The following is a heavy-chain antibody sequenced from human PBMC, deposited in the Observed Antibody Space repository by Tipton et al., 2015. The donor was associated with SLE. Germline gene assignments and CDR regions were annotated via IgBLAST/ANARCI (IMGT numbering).Heavy chain of an antibody. CDR3: ASRITGAMWFDP. Sequence: TLSLTCAVSGYSITSRNWWGWIRRPPGKGLEWIGYIYYSGSTNYNPSLKSRVTMSVDTSKNQFSLRLSSVTALDTAVYYCASRITGAMWFDPWGQGTLVTVSS. CDR2: IYYSGST. D-gene: IGHD7-27*01. V-gene: IGHV4-28*06. J-gene: IGHJ5*02. CDR1: GYSITSRNW.